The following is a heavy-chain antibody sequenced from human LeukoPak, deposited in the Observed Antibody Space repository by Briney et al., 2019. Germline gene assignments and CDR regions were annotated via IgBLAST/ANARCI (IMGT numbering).Heavy chain of an antibody. Sequence: GGSLRLSCAASGFTFSSYGMSWVRQAPGKGLQWVSAINPAGVNTYYAGSVKGRFTISRDNSKNTLYLQMNSLRDEDTAVYYCAKHYYGSGGCVAFDVWGQGTMVTVSS. J-gene: IGHJ3*01. CDR1: GFTFSSYG. CDR2: INPAGVNT. D-gene: IGHD3-10*01. V-gene: IGHV3-23*01. CDR3: AKHYYGSGGCVAFDV.